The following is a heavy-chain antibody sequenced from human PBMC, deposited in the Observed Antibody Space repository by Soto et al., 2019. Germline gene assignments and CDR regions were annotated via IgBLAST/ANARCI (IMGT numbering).Heavy chain of an antibody. D-gene: IGHD4-17*01. Sequence: QVQLVQSGAEVKKPGASVKVSCKVSGYTLTELSMHWVRQAPGKGLEWMGGFDPEDGETIYAQKFQGRVTMTEDTSTDPAYMELSSLRSEDTAVYYCATSWGHDYGNKKTDGDFDYWGQGTLVTVSS. CDR3: ATSWGHDYGNKKTDGDFDY. J-gene: IGHJ4*02. CDR1: GYTLTELS. CDR2: FDPEDGET. V-gene: IGHV1-24*01.